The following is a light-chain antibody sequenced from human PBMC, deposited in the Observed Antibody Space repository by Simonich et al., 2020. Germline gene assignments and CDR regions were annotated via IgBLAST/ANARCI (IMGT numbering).Light chain of an antibody. J-gene: IGLJ3*02. CDR2: EGS. Sequence: QSALTQPASVSGSPGQSITISCTGTSSDVGSYNLVSWYQQHPGKAPKLMIYEGSKRPSGVSTRFAGSKSGNTASLTISGLQAEDEADYYCSSYTSSSTWVFGGGTKLTVL. CDR3: SSYTSSSTWV. V-gene: IGLV2-14*02. CDR1: SSDVGSYNL.